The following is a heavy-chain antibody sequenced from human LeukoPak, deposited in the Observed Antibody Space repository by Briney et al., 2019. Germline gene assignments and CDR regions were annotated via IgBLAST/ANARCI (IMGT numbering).Heavy chain of an antibody. J-gene: IGHJ6*02. Sequence: SETLPLTCAVYGGSFSGYYWSWIRQPPGKGLEWIGEINHSGSTNYNPSLKSRVTISVDTSKNQFSLKLSSVTAADTAVYYCARGNGMNGMDVWGQGTTVTVSS. CDR3: ARGNGMNGMDV. D-gene: IGHD1-26*01. CDR1: GGSFSGYY. V-gene: IGHV4-34*01. CDR2: INHSGST.